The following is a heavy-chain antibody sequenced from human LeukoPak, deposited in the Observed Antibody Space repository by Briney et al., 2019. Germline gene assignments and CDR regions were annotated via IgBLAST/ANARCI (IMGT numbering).Heavy chain of an antibody. CDR1: GYTFTSYY. Sequence: ASVKVSCKASGYTFTSYYMHWVRQAPGQGLEWMGIINPSGGSTSYAQKFQGRVTMTRDTSTSTVYMVLSSLRSEDTAVYYCARVPAVAGIFVYWGQGTLATVSS. CDR2: INPSGGST. CDR3: ARVPAVAGIFVY. D-gene: IGHD6-19*01. V-gene: IGHV1-46*01. J-gene: IGHJ4*02.